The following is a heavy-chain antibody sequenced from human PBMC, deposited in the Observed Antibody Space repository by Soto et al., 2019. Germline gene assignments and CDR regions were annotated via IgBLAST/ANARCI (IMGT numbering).Heavy chain of an antibody. V-gene: IGHV3-30*18. D-gene: IGHD4-17*01. CDR2: ISYHGSDK. CDR3: AKDHLTTTVTTVGY. J-gene: IGHJ4*02. Sequence: QVQLVESGGGVVQPGRSLRLSCAASGFTFSNYGMHWVRQAPGKGLEWVAVISYHGSDKYYADSVKGRFTISRDNSQNPLYLQMDSLRAEATAVYYCAKDHLTTTVTTVGYWGQGTLVTVSS. CDR1: GFTFSNYG.